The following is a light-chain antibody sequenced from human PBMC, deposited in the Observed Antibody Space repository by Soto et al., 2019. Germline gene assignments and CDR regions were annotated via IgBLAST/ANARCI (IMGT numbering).Light chain of an antibody. J-gene: IGKJ4*01. V-gene: IGKV3-20*01. Sequence: EIVLTPSPGTLSLSPGERATLSCRASQSVSSSYLAWYQQKPGQAPRLLIYGASSRATGIPDRFSGSGSGTDFTLTISRLEPEDFAVYYCQQYGSSPTFGGGTKVDIK. CDR2: GAS. CDR1: QSVSSSY. CDR3: QQYGSSPT.